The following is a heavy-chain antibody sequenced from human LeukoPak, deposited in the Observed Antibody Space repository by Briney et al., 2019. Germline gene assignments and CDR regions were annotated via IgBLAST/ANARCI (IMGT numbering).Heavy chain of an antibody. J-gene: IGHJ5*02. CDR2: IYYSGST. Sequence: PSETLSLTCTVSGGSISSYYWSWIRQPPGKGLEWIGYIYYSGSTNYNPSLKSRVTISVDTSKNQFSLKLSSVTAADTAVYYCARRALPYYYDSSGYYGPEDWFDPWGQGTLVTVSS. CDR3: ARRALPYYYDSSGYYGPEDWFDP. V-gene: IGHV4-59*08. D-gene: IGHD3-22*01. CDR1: GGSISSYY.